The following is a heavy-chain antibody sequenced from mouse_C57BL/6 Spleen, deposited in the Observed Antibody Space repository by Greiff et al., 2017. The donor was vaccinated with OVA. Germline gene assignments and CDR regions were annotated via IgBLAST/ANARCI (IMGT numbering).Heavy chain of an antibody. V-gene: IGHV1-53*01. CDR1: GYTFTSYW. CDR3: ARWGYGYDYYAMDY. D-gene: IGHD2-2*01. CDR2: INPSNGGT. Sequence: QVQLQQPGTELVKPGASVKLSCKASGYTFTSYWMHWVKQRPGQGLEWIGNINPSNGGTNYNEKVKSKATLTVDKSTSTAYMQLSSLTSEDSAVYYCARWGYGYDYYAMDYWGQGTSVTVSS. J-gene: IGHJ4*01.